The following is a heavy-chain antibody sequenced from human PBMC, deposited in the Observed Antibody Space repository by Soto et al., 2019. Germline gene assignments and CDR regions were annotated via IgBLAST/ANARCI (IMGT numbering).Heavy chain of an antibody. Sequence: GASVKVSCKASGSLFTAYSMHWVRLAPGQGLEWMGVVNPSGGSTKYAQNFQGRVTMTRDTSTTTIYMELSRLRSDDTAVYYCARLYEQQLDDWGQGTLVTVSS. D-gene: IGHD6-13*01. CDR3: ARLYEQQLDD. CDR1: GSLFTAYS. J-gene: IGHJ4*02. V-gene: IGHV1-46*01. CDR2: VNPSGGST.